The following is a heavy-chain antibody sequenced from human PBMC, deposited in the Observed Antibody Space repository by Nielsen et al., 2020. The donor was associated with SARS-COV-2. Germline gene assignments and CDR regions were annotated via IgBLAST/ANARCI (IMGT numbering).Heavy chain of an antibody. J-gene: IGHJ6*02. V-gene: IGHV3-23*01. Sequence: GESLKISCAASGFTFSSYAMSWVRQAPGKGLEWVSAISGSGGSTYYADSVKGRFTISRDNSKNTLYLQMNSLRAEDTAVYYCAKGPQWLWVYGMDVWGQGTTVTVSS. D-gene: IGHD6-19*01. CDR1: GFTFSSYA. CDR2: ISGSGGST. CDR3: AKGPQWLWVYGMDV.